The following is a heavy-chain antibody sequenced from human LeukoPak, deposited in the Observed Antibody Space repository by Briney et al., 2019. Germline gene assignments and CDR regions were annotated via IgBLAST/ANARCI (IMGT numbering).Heavy chain of an antibody. CDR3: ARGDYYGSPKVVAA. J-gene: IGHJ5*02. CDR2: INPNSGDT. D-gene: IGHD3-10*01. Sequence: EASVKVSRKASGYTFTDYYINWVRQAPGQGLEWMGWINPNSGDTNYAQKFQDRVTMTRDTSVSTAYIELNLLRSDDTAVYYCARGDYYGSPKVVAAWGQGTLVTVSS. CDR1: GYTFTDYY. V-gene: IGHV1-2*02.